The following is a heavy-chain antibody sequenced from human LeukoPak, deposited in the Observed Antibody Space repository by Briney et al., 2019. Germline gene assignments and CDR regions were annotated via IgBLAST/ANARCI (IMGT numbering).Heavy chain of an antibody. CDR2: ISYSGST. CDR1: GGFISSANYY. J-gene: IGHJ4*02. Sequence: SETLSLTCTVSGGFISSANYYWNWIRQPPGKGLEWIGYISYSGSTHYNPSLKSRATISADTSKNQFSLKLTSMTAADTAVYHCARGGEGYNYVYWGQGTLVTVSS. V-gene: IGHV4-30-4*01. D-gene: IGHD5-24*01. CDR3: ARGGEGYNYVY.